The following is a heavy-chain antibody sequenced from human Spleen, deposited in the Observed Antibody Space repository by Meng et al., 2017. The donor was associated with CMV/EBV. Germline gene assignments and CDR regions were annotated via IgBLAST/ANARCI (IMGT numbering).Heavy chain of an antibody. J-gene: IGHJ4*02. CDR2: MNPNSGNT. Sequence: ASVKVSCKASGYTFTSYDINWVRQATGQGLEWMGWMNPNSGNTGYAQKFQGRVTMTRNTSISTAYMELSSLRSEDTAVYYCARDPRDGYTFEMIHWGQGTLVTVSS. CDR1: GYTFTSYD. D-gene: IGHD5-24*01. CDR3: ARDPRDGYTFEMIH. V-gene: IGHV1-8*01.